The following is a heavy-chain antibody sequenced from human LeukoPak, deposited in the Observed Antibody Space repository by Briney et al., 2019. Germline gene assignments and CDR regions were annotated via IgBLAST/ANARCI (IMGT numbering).Heavy chain of an antibody. J-gene: IGHJ4*02. D-gene: IGHD2-2*03. CDR3: ARVLGMDIVVVPAAEDY. V-gene: IGHV3-48*01. CDR1: GFTFSSYS. CDR2: ISSSSSTI. Sequence: PGGSLRLSCAASGFTFSSYSMNWVRQAPGKGLEWVSYISSSSSTIYYADSVKGRSTISRDNAKNSLYLQMNSLRAEDTAVYYCARVLGMDIVVVPAAEDYWGQGTLVTVSS.